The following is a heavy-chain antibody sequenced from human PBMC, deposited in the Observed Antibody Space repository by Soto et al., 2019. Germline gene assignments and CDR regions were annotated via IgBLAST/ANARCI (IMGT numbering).Heavy chain of an antibody. CDR3: ATWHLREHAYDI. CDR1: GFTVSGKKY. V-gene: IGHV3-53*01. J-gene: IGHJ3*02. Sequence: GGSLRLSCAAFGFTVSGKKYVAWVRQAPGKGLEWVSALYDLDGTYYADSVQGRFTTSSDSSRTTVYLQMNDLRPDDTAVYSCATWHLREHAYDIWGQGTTVTVSS. D-gene: IGHD3-10*01. CDR2: LYDLDGT.